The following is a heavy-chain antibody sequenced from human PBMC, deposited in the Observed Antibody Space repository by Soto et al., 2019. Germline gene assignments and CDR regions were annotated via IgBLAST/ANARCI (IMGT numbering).Heavy chain of an antibody. V-gene: IGHV3-13*01. J-gene: IGHJ5*02. Sequence: GGSLRLSCEASGFTLNTFDFHWVRQRKGKGLEWVSGIGTLFDTYYADAVRGRFSISRDNAMNSFYLQMNNLRVDDTAVYFCARGRSNRFDSSPAPRFDPWGQGILVTVSS. CDR1: GFTLNTFD. CDR2: IGTLFDT. D-gene: IGHD2-21*01. CDR3: ARGRSNRFDSSPAPRFDP.